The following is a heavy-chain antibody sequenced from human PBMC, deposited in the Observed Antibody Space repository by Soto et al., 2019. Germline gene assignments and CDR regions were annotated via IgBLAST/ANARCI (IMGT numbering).Heavy chain of an antibody. CDR2: ISSSSSYI. CDR3: AREPYGVNAFDI. V-gene: IGHV3-21*01. J-gene: IGHJ3*02. Sequence: EVQLVESGGGLVKPGGSLRLSCAASGFTFSSYSMNWVRQAPGKGLEWVSSISSSSSYIYYADSVKGRFTNSRDNAKNSLYLQMNSLRAEDTAVYYCAREPYGVNAFDIWGQGTMDTVSS. CDR1: GFTFSSYS. D-gene: IGHD4-17*01.